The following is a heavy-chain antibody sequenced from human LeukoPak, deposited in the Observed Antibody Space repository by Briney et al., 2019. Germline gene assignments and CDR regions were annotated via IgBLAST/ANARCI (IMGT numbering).Heavy chain of an antibody. D-gene: IGHD3-10*01. V-gene: IGHV4-34*01. CDR2: VNHSGST. Sequence: PSETLSLTCAVYGGSFTGYNGNWTRQSPGKGLEWIGEVNHSGSTTYNPSLKSRVTMSVDMSNNQFFLKLTSVTAADTAVYYCARGYMKLDHWGQGIPVTVSS. CDR3: ARGYMKLDH. CDR1: GGSFTGYN. J-gene: IGHJ4*02.